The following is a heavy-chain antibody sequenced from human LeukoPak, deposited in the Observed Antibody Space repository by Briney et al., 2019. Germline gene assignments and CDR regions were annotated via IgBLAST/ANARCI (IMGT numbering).Heavy chain of an antibody. CDR2: ISSSDVNT. J-gene: IGHJ4*02. V-gene: IGHV3-23*01. D-gene: IGHD3-10*01. Sequence: GGSLRLSCAASGFTFNNYAMNWVRQAPGKGLEGISSISSSDVNTYYVDSVKGRFTISRDNSENTLYLQMNSLRVEDTAVYYCAKSYTYGWASYYNHYDYWGQGTLVTVSS. CDR3: AKSYTYGWASYYNHYDY. CDR1: GFTFNNYA.